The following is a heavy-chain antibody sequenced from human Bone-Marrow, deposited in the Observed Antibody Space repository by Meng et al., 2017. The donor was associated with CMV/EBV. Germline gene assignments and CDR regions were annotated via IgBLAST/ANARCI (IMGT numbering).Heavy chain of an antibody. CDR2: INPNSGGI. J-gene: IGHJ5*02. Sequence: ASVKVSCKASGYTFTGNYMHWVRQAPGQGLEWMGWINPNSGGIHYAQKFQGRVTMTRDTSISTAYMELSRLRSDDTAVYYCARDRTYYDFWSGYYLRTFDPWGQGPLVTVSS. CDR3: ARDRTYYDFWSGYYLRTFDP. V-gene: IGHV1-2*02. CDR1: GYTFTGNY. D-gene: IGHD3-3*01.